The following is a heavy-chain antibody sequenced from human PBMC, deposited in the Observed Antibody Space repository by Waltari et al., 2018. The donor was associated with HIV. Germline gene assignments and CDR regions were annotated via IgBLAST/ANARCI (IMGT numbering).Heavy chain of an antibody. J-gene: IGHJ3*01. D-gene: IGHD3-9*01. Sequence: EVQLVESGGTLVQPGGSLRLSCATSGFIFSTYSMNWVRQAPGKGLEWISSMSRGGNIDYADSVTGRFIISRDNAKKSLYLQMNSLKAEDTAIYYCAREYYDILTEHDGFDVWGQGTVVTVSS. CDR1: GFIFSTYS. CDR2: MSRGGNI. CDR3: AREYYDILTEHDGFDV. V-gene: IGHV3-48*01.